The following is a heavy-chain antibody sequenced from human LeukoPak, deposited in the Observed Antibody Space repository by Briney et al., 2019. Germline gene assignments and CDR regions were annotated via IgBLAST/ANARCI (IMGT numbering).Heavy chain of an antibody. D-gene: IGHD6-13*01. CDR1: GYTFTSYD. CDR2: MNPNSGNT. J-gene: IGHJ4*02. V-gene: IGHV1-8*01. CDR3: ARGRLPSIAAAAL. Sequence: ATVKVFCKASGYTFTSYDINWVRQATRQGLEWMGWMNPNSGNTGYAQKFQGRVTMTRDTSISTAYMELSSLRSEDTAVYYCARGRLPSIAAAALWGQGTLVTVSS.